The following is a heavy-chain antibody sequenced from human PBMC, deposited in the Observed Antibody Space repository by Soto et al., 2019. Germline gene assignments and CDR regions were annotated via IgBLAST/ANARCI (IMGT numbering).Heavy chain of an antibody. V-gene: IGHV3-21*01. Sequence: GSLRLSCAASGFTFSSYSMNWVRQAPGKGLEWVSPINSNGSITNYADSVKGRFTISRDNAKNTLYLQMNTLRAEDTAVYYCAKASYYDILNGRLVFDYWSQGTLVTVSS. CDR1: GFTFSSYS. D-gene: IGHD3-9*01. J-gene: IGHJ4*02. CDR2: INSNGSIT. CDR3: AKASYYDILNGRLVFDY.